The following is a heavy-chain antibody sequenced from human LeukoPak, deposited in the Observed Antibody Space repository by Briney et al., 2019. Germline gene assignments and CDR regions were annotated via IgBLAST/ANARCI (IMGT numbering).Heavy chain of an antibody. J-gene: IGHJ4*02. Sequence: ASVKVSCKASGYTFTGYYMHWVRQAPGQGLEWMGWINPNSGGTNYAQKFQGRVTMTRDTSISTAYMELSRLRSDDTAVYYCARAPRGGIAVAVDYWGQGTLVAVSS. V-gene: IGHV1-2*02. D-gene: IGHD6-19*01. CDR1: GYTFTGYY. CDR3: ARAPRGGIAVAVDY. CDR2: INPNSGGT.